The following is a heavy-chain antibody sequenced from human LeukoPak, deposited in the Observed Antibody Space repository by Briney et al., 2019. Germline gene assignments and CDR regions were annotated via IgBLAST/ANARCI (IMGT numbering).Heavy chain of an antibody. V-gene: IGHV1-2*02. J-gene: IGHJ4*02. Sequence: ASVKVSCKASGYTFTAYYIHWVRQAPGQGLEWMGWINPNSGGTNYAQKFQGRVSMTRDTSVSTAYLDLSGLTSDDTAMYYCARALGDYGNNRVYYFDYWGQGSLVTVSS. CDR3: ARALGDYGNNRVYYFDY. CDR2: INPNSGGT. D-gene: IGHD4-17*01. CDR1: GYTFTAYY.